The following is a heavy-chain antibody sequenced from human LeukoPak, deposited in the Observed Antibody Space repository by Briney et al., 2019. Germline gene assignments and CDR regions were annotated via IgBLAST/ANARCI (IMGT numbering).Heavy chain of an antibody. CDR2: INSDGSST. V-gene: IGHV3-74*01. D-gene: IGHD5-12*01. Sequence: GGSLRLSCAASGFTFSSYWMHWVRQAPGKGPVWVSRINSDGSSTTYADSVKGRFTISRDNAKNTLYLQMNSLRAEDTAVYYCARGLRGYSGYCKDYWGQGTLVTVSS. CDR3: ARGLRGYSGYCKDY. J-gene: IGHJ4*02. CDR1: GFTFSSYW.